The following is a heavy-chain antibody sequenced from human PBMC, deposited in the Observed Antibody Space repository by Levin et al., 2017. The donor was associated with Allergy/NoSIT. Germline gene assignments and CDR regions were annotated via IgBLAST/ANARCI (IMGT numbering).Heavy chain of an antibody. J-gene: IGHJ6*02. V-gene: IGHV3-23*01. CDR2: ISGSGGST. D-gene: IGHD2-15*01. CDR3: AKDLYSHQAIRFMDG. Sequence: GESLKISCAASGFTFSSYAMSWVRQAPGKGLEWVSAISGSGGSTYYADSVKGRFTISRDNSKNTLYLQMNSLRAEDTAVYYCAKDLYSHQAIRFMDGWGQGTTVTVSS. CDR1: GFTFSSYA.